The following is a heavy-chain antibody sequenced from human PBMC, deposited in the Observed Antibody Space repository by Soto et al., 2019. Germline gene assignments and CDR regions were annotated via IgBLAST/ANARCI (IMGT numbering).Heavy chain of an antibody. Sequence: AETLSLTCAVSGYAIISGYYLGWVRHPRRKGLEWIGSIYHGGSTYYNPSLNSRVTLSIDMTNNHVSLILNSVTAADTAVYYCARVGPWVPYYYDSSPYTFENWFDPWGQGTLVTVSS. CDR2: IYHGGST. D-gene: IGHD3-22*01. V-gene: IGHV4-38-2*01. CDR3: ARVGPWVPYYYDSSPYTFENWFDP. J-gene: IGHJ5*02. CDR1: GYAIISGYY.